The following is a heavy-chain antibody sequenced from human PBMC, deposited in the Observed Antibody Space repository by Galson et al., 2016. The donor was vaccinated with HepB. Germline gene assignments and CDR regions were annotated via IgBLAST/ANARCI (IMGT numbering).Heavy chain of an antibody. J-gene: IGHJ5*02. Sequence: ETLSLTCTVSSDSISSYYWSWIRQPPGKGLEWIGYFFYSGTTTTYNPSLKGRVTISVDTSKHQIFLELTSVTAADTAVYYCARKHRSGSYYGGVSAFFDPWGQGVLVTVAS. CDR1: SDSISSYY. D-gene: IGHD1-26*01. CDR3: ARKHRSGSYYGGVSAFFDP. CDR2: FFYSGTTT. V-gene: IGHV4-59*01.